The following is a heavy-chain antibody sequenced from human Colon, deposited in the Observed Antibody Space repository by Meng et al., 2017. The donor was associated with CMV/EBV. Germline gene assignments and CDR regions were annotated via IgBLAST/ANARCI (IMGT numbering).Heavy chain of an antibody. CDR2: ILYDGSNR. V-gene: IGHV3-30*02. CDR3: ANGCISTGRLNHDAFDV. D-gene: IGHD2-2*01. J-gene: IGHJ3*01. CDR1: GFTFSTHG. Sequence: GESLKISCVASGFTFSTHGMHWVRQAPGKGLEWVAFILYDGSNRYYVDSVKGRFTISRDNSKNTLYLQMSSLRAEDTAVYYCANGCISTGRLNHDAFDVWGQGTMVTVSS.